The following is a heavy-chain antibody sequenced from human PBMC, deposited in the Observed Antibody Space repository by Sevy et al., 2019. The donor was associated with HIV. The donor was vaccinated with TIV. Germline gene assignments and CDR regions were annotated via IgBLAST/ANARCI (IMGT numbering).Heavy chain of an antibody. CDR2: IYPGDSDT. CDR3: ARGLSGLMPPLGGWFDP. Sequence: GESLKISCKVSGYSFTNYWIGWVRQMPGKGLEWMGIIYPGDSDTRYSPSFQGQVTISADKSINTAYLQCSSLKASETAMFYCARGLSGLMPPLGGWFDPWGQGTLVTVSS. D-gene: IGHD2-8*01. J-gene: IGHJ5*02. V-gene: IGHV5-51*01. CDR1: GYSFTNYW.